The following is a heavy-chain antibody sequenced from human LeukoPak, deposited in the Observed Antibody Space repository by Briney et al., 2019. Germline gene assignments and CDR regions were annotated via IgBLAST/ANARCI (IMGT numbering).Heavy chain of an antibody. Sequence: PGGSVRLSCAASGFTFSSYSMNWVRQAPGKGLEWVSSISSSSSYIYYADSVKGRFTISRDNAKNSLYLHMNSLRAEDTAVYYCATSGYGKDYFDYWGQGTLVTVSS. D-gene: IGHD5-12*01. J-gene: IGHJ4*02. CDR1: GFTFSSYS. CDR2: ISSSSSYI. V-gene: IGHV3-21*01. CDR3: ATSGYGKDYFDY.